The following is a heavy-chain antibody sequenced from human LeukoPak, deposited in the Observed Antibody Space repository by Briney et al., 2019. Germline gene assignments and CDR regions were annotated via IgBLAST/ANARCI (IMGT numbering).Heavy chain of an antibody. CDR2: IYYSGST. CDR1: GGSISSSSYY. D-gene: IGHD3-10*01. CDR3: ATRLYYGSGSRNIYNWFDP. V-gene: IGHV4-61*05. J-gene: IGHJ5*02. Sequence: SETLSLTCTVSGGSISSSSYYWGWIRQPPGKGLEWIGYIYYSGSTNYNPSLKSRVTISVDTSKNQFSLKLSPVTAADTAVYYCATRLYYGSGSRNIYNWFDPWGQGTLVTVSS.